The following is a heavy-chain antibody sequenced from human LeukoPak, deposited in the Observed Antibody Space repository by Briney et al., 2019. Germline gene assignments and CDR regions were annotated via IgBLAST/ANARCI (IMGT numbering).Heavy chain of an antibody. J-gene: IGHJ4*02. Sequence: GESLKISCKGSGYRFTSYWIGWVRQMPGKGLEWMGIIYPGDSDTRYSPSFQGQVTISADKSISTAYLQWSSLKASDTAMYYCARHDDRSFHSSSWSSTPLDYWGQGTLVTVSS. D-gene: IGHD6-13*01. V-gene: IGHV5-51*01. CDR1: GYRFTSYW. CDR3: ARHDDRSFHSSSWSSTPLDY. CDR2: IYPGDSDT.